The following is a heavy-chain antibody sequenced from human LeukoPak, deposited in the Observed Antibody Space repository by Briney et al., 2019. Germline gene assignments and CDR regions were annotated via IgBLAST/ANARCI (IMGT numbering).Heavy chain of an antibody. Sequence: SLRLSCAASGFTFDDYAMHWVRQAPGKGLEWVSGISWNSGSIGYADPVKGRFTISRDNAKNSLYLQMNSLRAEDTALYYCAKDRRPTYYYYMDVWGKGTTVTVSS. V-gene: IGHV3-9*01. CDR2: ISWNSGSI. J-gene: IGHJ6*03. CDR3: AKDRRPTYYYYMDV. CDR1: GFTFDDYA.